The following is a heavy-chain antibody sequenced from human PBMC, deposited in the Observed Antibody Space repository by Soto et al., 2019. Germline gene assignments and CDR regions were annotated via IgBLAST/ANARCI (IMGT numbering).Heavy chain of an antibody. Sequence: QVQLVQSGAEVKKPGSSVKVSCKASGGSFSSLSINWVRQVPGQGLEWMGRIIPVIGTGNYPQKFQGRVTIIADESTNPVHMELSSLAYADTAVYRARMVASRWFDPWGQGTPVTVSS. CDR2: IIPVIGTG. CDR3: ARMVASRWFDP. J-gene: IGHJ5*02. CDR1: GGSFSSLS. V-gene: IGHV1-69*08. D-gene: IGHD2-15*01.